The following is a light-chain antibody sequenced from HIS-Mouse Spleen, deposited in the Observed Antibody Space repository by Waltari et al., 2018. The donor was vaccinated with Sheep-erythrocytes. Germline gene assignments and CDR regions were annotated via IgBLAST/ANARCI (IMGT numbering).Light chain of an antibody. CDR3: CSYAGSSTPWV. CDR1: SSDVGSYNL. V-gene: IGLV2-23*01. CDR2: EGS. Sequence: QSALTQPASVSGSPGQSITISCTGTSSDVGSYNLVSWYQQHPGKAPKLMIYEGSNRPSGGSNLFSGSKSGNTASLQISGLQAEDEADYYCCSYAGSSTPWVFGGGTKLTVL. J-gene: IGLJ3*02.